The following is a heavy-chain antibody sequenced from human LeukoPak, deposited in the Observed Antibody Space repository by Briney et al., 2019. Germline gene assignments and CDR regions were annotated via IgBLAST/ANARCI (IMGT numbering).Heavy chain of an antibody. J-gene: IGHJ4*02. CDR1: GDSISYESYY. D-gene: IGHD4-23*01. CDR2: IYRGRT. CDR3: ARGTMTTVAYYFDY. V-gene: IGHV4-30-2*01. Sequence: PSETLSLTCAVSGDSISYESYYWNWIRQAPGKGPEWIGNIYRGRTRVNPSYTSRVAISVDTSKNQFSLKLSSVTAADTAVYYCARGTMTTVAYYFDYWGQGTLVTVSS.